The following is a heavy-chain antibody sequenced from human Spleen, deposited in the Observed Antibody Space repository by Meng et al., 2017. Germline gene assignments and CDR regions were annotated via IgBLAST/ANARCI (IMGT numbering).Heavy chain of an antibody. V-gene: IGHV7-4-1*02. CDR1: GYTFTSFG. Sequence: QMQLVQSGSEVKKPGASVKVSCKASGYTFTSFGINWVRQAPGQGLEWMGWINTNTGNPTYAQGPSERFVFSSDTSVTTAYLQISSLKAEDTAVSYCARDPRSYSRQLSPVDWGQGTLVTVSS. J-gene: IGHJ4*02. CDR2: INTNTGNP. D-gene: IGHD4-23*01. CDR3: ARDPRSYSRQLSPVD.